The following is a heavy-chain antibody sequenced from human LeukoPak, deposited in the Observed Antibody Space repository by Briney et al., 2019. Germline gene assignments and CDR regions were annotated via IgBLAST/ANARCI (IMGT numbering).Heavy chain of an antibody. CDR3: AKVPLIYDSSGNYFDY. CDR2: ISFNSGSV. V-gene: IGHV3-9*01. CDR1: GFTFDDYA. D-gene: IGHD3-22*01. J-gene: IGHJ4*02. Sequence: SLRLSCAASGFTFDDYAMHWVRQAPGKGLEWVSGISFNSGSVGYADSVKGRFTISRDNAKKSLYLQMNSLRAEDTALYYCAKVPLIYDSSGNYFDYWGQGTLVTVSS.